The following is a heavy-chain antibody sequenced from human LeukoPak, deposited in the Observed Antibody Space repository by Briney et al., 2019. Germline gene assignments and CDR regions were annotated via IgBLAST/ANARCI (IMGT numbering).Heavy chain of an antibody. J-gene: IGHJ3*02. CDR2: ITSDGGGT. D-gene: IGHD6-19*01. CDR3: AKCGHSSGAKNAFDI. V-gene: IGHV3-74*01. Sequence: AGGSLRLSCAASGFTFSNNWMHWVRQAPGKGLVWVSLITSDGGGTSYADSVKGRFTISRDNSKNTLYLQMNSLRAEDTAVYYCAKCGHSSGAKNAFDIWGQGTMVTVSS. CDR1: GFTFSNNW.